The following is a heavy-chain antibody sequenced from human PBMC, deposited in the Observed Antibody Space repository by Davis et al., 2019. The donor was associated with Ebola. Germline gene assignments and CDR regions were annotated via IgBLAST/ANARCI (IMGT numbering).Heavy chain of an antibody. J-gene: IGHJ6*02. CDR2: DCPGESDS. V-gene: IGHV5-51*01. CDR1: GYSFTTYC. CDR3: ARHSAGLDF. Sequence: GESLKISCKGFGYSFTTYCTSWVRQEAGKGLEWMGIDCPGESDSRYSPSFQGQVTISVDKSINTAYLQWSSLKASDSALYYCARHSAGLDFWGQGTTVTVSS.